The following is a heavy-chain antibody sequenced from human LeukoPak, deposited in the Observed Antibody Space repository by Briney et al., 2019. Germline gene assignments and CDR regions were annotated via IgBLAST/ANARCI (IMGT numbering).Heavy chain of an antibody. CDR2: MNPNSGNT. J-gene: IGHJ4*02. CDR3: ARGQSSRITIFGVVITEYYFDY. V-gene: IGHV1-8*03. Sequence: ASVKVSCKASGYTFTSYDINWVRQATGQGLEWMGWMNPNSGNTGYAQKFQGRVTITRNTSISTAYMELSSLRSEDTAVYYCARGQSSRITIFGVVITEYYFDYWGQGTLVTVSS. CDR1: GYTFTSYD. D-gene: IGHD3-3*01.